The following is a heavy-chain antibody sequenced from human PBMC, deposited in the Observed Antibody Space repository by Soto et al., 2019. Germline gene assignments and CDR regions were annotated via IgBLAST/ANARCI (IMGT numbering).Heavy chain of an antibody. CDR3: ANDYSSSYALDY. CDR2: ISGSAGTT. CDR1: GFTFSKYV. V-gene: IGHV3-23*01. D-gene: IGHD2-21*01. J-gene: IGHJ4*02. Sequence: GGSLRLSCEASGFTFSKYVMSCGRQAPGKGLEWVSAISGSAGTTYYADSVKGRFTISRDNSKNTLYLQMNSLRADDTAVYFCANDYSSSYALDYWGQGTLVTVSS.